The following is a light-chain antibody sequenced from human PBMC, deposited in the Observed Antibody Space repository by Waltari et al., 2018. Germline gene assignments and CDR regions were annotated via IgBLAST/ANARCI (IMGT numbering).Light chain of an antibody. CDR2: RVS. CDR1: QSLLHSNGITY. CDR3: MQGLQTLT. J-gene: IGKJ4*01. Sequence: DIVMTQTPLSLPVTPGEPASISCRSSQSLLHSNGITYLYCYLQKPGQPPRLLIYRVSNRMSGVPDRFSGSGSGTEFTLKISRMEAEDVGVYYCMQGLQTLTFGGGTKVEIK. V-gene: IGKV2-29*02.